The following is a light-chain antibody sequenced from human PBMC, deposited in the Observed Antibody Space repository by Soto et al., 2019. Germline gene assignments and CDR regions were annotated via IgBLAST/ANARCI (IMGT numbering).Light chain of an antibody. J-gene: IGKJ2*01. V-gene: IGKV1-33*01. CDR3: QPYVSLPYT. CDR2: DTT. CDR1: QDLTGY. Sequence: DIQMTQSPSSLAASVGDRVTITCQASQDLTGYLNWYQQKAGKAPKLLIYDTTTLEEGVPSRFSGSGSGTDFTFTINGLQPEAVATYSCQPYVSLPYTFGQGTKVEIK.